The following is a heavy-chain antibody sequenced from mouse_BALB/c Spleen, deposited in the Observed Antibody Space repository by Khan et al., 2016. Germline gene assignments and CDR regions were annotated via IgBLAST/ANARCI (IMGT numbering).Heavy chain of an antibody. D-gene: IGHD4-1*01. CDR3: ARPKTGSAWFAY. Sequence: EVELVESGGGLVQPGGSRKLSCAASGFTFSSFGMHWVRQAPEKGLEWVAYISRGSNTIYYADTVKGRFTISRDNPKNTLFLQMTSLRSEDTAMYYCARPKTGSAWFAYWGQGTLVTVSA. CDR2: ISRGSNTI. V-gene: IGHV5-17*02. J-gene: IGHJ3*01. CDR1: GFTFSSFG.